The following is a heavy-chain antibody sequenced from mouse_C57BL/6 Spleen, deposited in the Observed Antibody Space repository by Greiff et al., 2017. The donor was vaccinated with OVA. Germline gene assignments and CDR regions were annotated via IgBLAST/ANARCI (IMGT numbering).Heavy chain of an antibody. J-gene: IGHJ4*01. Sequence: VQLQQPGAELVMPGASVKLSCKASGYTFTSYWMHWVKQRPGQGLEWIGEIDPSDSYTNYNQKFKGKSTLTVDKSSSTAYMQLSSLTSEDSAVYYCALCGAMDYWGQGTSVTVSS. CDR3: ALCGAMDY. CDR2: IDPSDSYT. D-gene: IGHD6-5*01. V-gene: IGHV1-69*01. CDR1: GYTFTSYW.